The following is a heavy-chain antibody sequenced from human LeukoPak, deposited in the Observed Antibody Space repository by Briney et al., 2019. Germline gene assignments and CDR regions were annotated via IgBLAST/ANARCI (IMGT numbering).Heavy chain of an antibody. CDR1: GFALSSYG. J-gene: IGHJ4*02. V-gene: IGHV3-30*02. Sequence: GGSLRLSCAASGFALSSYGRHRVRQAPGRGLEWVAFLRNDGSNKYYADSVKGRFTISRDNSKNTLYLQMNSLRGEDTAVYYCAKDTKAGSWYASQCDFCGQGTPVTVSS. D-gene: IGHD6-13*01. CDR3: AKDTKAGSWYASQCDF. CDR2: LRNDGSNK.